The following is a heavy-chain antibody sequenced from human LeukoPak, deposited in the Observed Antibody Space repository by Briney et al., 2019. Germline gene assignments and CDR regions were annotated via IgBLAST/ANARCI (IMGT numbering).Heavy chain of an antibody. CDR2: INPNSGGT. J-gene: IGHJ5*02. CDR3: ARAPPNSGSYYRLHSWFDP. D-gene: IGHD3-10*01. CDR1: GYTFTDYY. V-gene: IGHV1-2*06. Sequence: ASVKVSCKASGYTFTDYYMHWVRQAPGQGPEWMGRINPNSGGTNYAQKFQGRVTMTRDTSISTAYMELSSLRSDDTAFYYCARAPPNSGSYYRLHSWFDPWGQGALVTVSS.